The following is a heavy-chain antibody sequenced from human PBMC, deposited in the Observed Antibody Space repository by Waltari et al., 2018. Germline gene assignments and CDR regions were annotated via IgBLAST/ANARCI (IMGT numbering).Heavy chain of an antibody. Sequence: QVQLQESGPGLVKPSETLSLTCPVSGGSISSYYWSWIRQPPGKGLEWIGYIYYSGSTNYNPSLKSRVTISVDTSKNQFSLKLSSVTAADTAVYYCARDRGGDYGGTDAFDIWGQGTMVTVSS. CDR1: GGSISSYY. J-gene: IGHJ3*02. V-gene: IGHV4-59*01. CDR2: IYYSGST. D-gene: IGHD4-17*01. CDR3: ARDRGGDYGGTDAFDI.